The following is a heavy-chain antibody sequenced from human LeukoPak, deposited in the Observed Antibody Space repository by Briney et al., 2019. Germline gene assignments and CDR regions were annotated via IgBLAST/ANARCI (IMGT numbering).Heavy chain of an antibody. CDR1: GGSFSGYY. CDR2: INHSGST. V-gene: IGHV4-34*01. Sequence: SETLSLTCAVYGGSFSGYYWSWIRQPPGKGLEWIGEINHSGSTNYNPSLKSRVTISVDTSKNQFSLKLSSVTAADTAVYYCARRGKRLLWFGETFSFDYWGQGTLVTVSS. D-gene: IGHD3-10*01. CDR3: ARRGKRLLWFGETFSFDY. J-gene: IGHJ4*02.